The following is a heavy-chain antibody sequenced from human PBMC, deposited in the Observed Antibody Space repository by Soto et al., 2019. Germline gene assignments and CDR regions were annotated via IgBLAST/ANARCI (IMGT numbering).Heavy chain of an antibody. CDR3: ARLYYDSSGYYYDDWFDP. Sequence: SETLSLTCAVSGGSISSGGYSWSWIRQPPGKGLEWIGYIYHSGSTYYNPSLKSRVTISVDRSKNQFSLKLSSVTAADTAVYYCARLYYDSSGYYYDDWFDPWGQGTLVTVSS. V-gene: IGHV4-30-2*01. CDR2: IYHSGST. J-gene: IGHJ5*02. CDR1: GGSISSGGYS. D-gene: IGHD3-22*01.